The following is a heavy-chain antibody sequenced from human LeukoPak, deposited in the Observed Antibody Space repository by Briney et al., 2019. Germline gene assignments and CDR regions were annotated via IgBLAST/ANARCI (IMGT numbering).Heavy chain of an antibody. D-gene: IGHD2-8*01. V-gene: IGHV3-73*01. CDR1: GFTFSGSA. J-gene: IGHJ4*02. CDR2: IRSKANSYAT. Sequence: GGSLRLSCAASGFTFSGSAMHWVRQASGKGLEWVGRIRSKANSYATAYAASVKGRFTISRDDSKNTLYLQMNSLKTEDTAVYYCTTEFKILYAFHWGQGTLVTVSS. CDR3: TTEFKILYAFH.